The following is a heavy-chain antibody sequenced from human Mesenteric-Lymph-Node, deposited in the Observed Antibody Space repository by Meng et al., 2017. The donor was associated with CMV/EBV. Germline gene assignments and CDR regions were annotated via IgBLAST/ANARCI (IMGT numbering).Heavy chain of an antibody. D-gene: IGHD6-6*01. V-gene: IGHV4-34*01. Sequence: GSLRLSCAVYGGSFSGYYWSWIRQPPGKGLEWIGEINHSGSTNYNPSLKSRVSTSFDTSKNQFTLKRSSVTAADTAVSYCARDRSSSSVGGGNWFDPWGQGTLVTVSS. CDR2: INHSGST. CDR3: ARDRSSSSVGGGNWFDP. CDR1: GGSFSGYY. J-gene: IGHJ5*02.